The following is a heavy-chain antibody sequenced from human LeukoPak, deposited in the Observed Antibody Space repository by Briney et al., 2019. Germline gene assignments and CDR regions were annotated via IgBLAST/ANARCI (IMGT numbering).Heavy chain of an antibody. CDR1: GGTFGSYA. D-gene: IGHD5-24*01. CDR2: IIPIFGTA. CDR3: ARRPEGYLKSGYWYFDL. Sequence: SVKVSCKASGGTFGSYAISWVRQAPGQGLEWMGGIIPIFGTANYAQKFQGRVTITADESTSTAYMELSSLRSEDTAVYYCARRPEGYLKSGYWYFDLWGRGTLVTVSS. J-gene: IGHJ2*01. V-gene: IGHV1-69*01.